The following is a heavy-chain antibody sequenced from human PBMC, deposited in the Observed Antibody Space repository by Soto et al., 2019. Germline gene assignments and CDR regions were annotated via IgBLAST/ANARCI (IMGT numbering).Heavy chain of an antibody. Sequence: PGGSLRLSCAASGFTFSSYAMTWVRQAPGKGLEWVSRISFSDGGTYYADSVKGRLTISRDNSKNTLFLQMNSLGVEDTAFYYCVKDDRILGRRYFDLWGRGTLVTVSS. CDR3: VKDDRILGRRYFDL. D-gene: IGHD2-15*01. CDR1: GFTFSSYA. J-gene: IGHJ2*01. CDR2: ISFSDGGT. V-gene: IGHV3-23*01.